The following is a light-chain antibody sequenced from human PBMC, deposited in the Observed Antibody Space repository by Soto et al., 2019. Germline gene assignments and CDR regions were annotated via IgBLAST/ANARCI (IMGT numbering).Light chain of an antibody. V-gene: IGLV1-40*01. J-gene: IGLJ1*01. CDR3: QSYDSSLSGYV. CDR1: SSNIGAGYE. Sequence: QSVLTQPPSVSEAPGERVTISCTGSSSNIGAGYEAHWYQQVPGTAPKLLIYENNNRPSGVPDRFSGSKSGTSASLAITGLQADDEAEYYCQSYDSSLSGYVFGTGTKLTAL. CDR2: ENN.